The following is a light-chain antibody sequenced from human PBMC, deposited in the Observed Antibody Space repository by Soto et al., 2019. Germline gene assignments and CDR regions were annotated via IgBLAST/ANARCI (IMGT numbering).Light chain of an antibody. J-gene: IGLJ1*01. V-gene: IGLV2-14*02. Sequence: QSALTQPASVSGSPGQSITISCTGTSSDVGSYNLVSWYQQHPGKAPKLMIYDVSIRPSGVSNRFSGSKSGNTASLTISGLQAEDEADYYCSSYLSSSTPYVFGTGTKVTVL. CDR3: SSYLSSSTPYV. CDR1: SSDVGSYNL. CDR2: DVS.